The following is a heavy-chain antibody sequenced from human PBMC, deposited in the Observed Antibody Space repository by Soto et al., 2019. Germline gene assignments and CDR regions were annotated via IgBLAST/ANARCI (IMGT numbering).Heavy chain of an antibody. CDR3: ARVRYCSGGSCYWFDP. J-gene: IGHJ5*02. CDR1: GCPIMSINW. D-gene: IGHD2-15*01. CDR2: IYHSGST. Sequence: SDTLSLTYIISGCPIMSINWLSWFRQPPGKGLEWIGEIYHSGSTNYNPSLKSRVTISVDKSKNQFSLKLSSVTAADTAVYYCARVRYCSGGSCYWFDPWGQG. V-gene: IGHV4-4*02.